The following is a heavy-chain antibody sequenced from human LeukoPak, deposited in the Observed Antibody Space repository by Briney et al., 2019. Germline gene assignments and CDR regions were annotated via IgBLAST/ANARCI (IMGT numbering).Heavy chain of an antibody. V-gene: IGHV3-23*01. CDR3: AKAKSHFWSALDY. Sequence: PGGSLRLSCAASGLTFSSFGMSWVRQAPGKGLEWVSSISGNDGSTYYADSMRARFTISRDNSKNTLYLQMNSLRAEDTAVYYCAKAKSHFWSALDYWGQGTLVTVSS. D-gene: IGHD3-3*02. CDR1: GLTFSSFG. J-gene: IGHJ4*02. CDR2: ISGNDGST.